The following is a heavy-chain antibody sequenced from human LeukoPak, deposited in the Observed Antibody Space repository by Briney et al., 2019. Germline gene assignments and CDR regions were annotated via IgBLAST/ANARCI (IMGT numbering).Heavy chain of an antibody. CDR2: INHSGST. V-gene: IGHV4-34*01. D-gene: IGHD3-3*01. J-gene: IGHJ6*03. CDR3: ASRNYDFWSGYYERHYYYYYMDV. Sequence: PSETLSLTCAVYGGSFSGYYWRWIRQPPGKGLEWIGEINHSGSTNYHPSLTSRVAISVDTSRTQFSLKLSSVTAADTAVYYCASRNYDFWSGYYERHYYYYYMDVWGKGTTVTVSS. CDR1: GGSFSGYY.